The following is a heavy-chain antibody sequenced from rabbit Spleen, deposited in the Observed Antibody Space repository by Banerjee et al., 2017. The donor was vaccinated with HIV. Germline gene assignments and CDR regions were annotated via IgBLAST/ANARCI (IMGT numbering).Heavy chain of an antibody. J-gene: IGHJ3*01. CDR2: IYAGGSGST. D-gene: IGHD1-1*01. Sequence: QEQLEESGGRLVQPGGSLTLSCKGSGFTISSYWMNWVRQAPGKGLEWIACIYAGGSGSTYYASWAKGRFTISKTSSTTLTLQMTSLTGADTATYFCARYMSSGGNGLWGQGTLVT. CDR1: GFTISSYW. V-gene: IGHV1S45*01. CDR3: ARYMSSGGNGL.